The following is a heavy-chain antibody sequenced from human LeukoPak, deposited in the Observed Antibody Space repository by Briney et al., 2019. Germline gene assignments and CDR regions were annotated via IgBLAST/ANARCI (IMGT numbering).Heavy chain of an antibody. V-gene: IGHV3-15*01. CDR2: VQSKTVPVTT. CDR1: GFIFHNAW. J-gene: IGHJ4*02. CDR3: TRDESFYGSGRYY. D-gene: IGHD3-10*01. Sequence: GGSLRLSCAASGFIFHNAWMNWVRQAPGKGLQWVGRVQSKTVPVTTEYAAPVKGRFIISRDDSKNTLYLQMDSLKTEDTAVYYCTRDESFYGSGRYYWGQGTLVTVSS.